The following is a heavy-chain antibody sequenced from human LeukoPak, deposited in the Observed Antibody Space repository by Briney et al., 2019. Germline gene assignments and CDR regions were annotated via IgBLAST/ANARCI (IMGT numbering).Heavy chain of an antibody. CDR2: IYYSGST. V-gene: IGHV4-39*07. CDR1: GGSISSSSYY. D-gene: IGHD6-13*01. J-gene: IGHJ5*02. Sequence: PSETLSLTCTVSGGSISSSSYYWGWIRQPPGKGLEWIGSIYYSGSTYYNPSLKSRVTISVDTSKNQFSLKLSSVTAADTAVYYCARDLAAAGTEPWGQGTLVTVSS. CDR3: ARDLAAAGTEP.